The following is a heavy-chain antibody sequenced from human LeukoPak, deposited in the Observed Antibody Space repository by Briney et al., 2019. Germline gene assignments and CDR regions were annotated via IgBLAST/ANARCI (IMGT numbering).Heavy chain of an antibody. J-gene: IGHJ4*02. D-gene: IGHD1-1*01. CDR3: AKEKYNWNDYFDY. V-gene: IGHV3-30*18. CDR2: VSYDGRHQ. Sequence: RGALRLSSADSGVTFCSNGIRRVWQGPGKRVERVAVVSYDGRHQYTADSVKGGFTISRDNSKNIAYLQMNSLSPEDTAVYHCAKEKYNWNDYFDYWGQGTLVTVSS. CDR1: GVTFCSNG.